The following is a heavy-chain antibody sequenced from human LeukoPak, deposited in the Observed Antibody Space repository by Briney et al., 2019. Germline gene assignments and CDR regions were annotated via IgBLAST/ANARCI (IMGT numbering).Heavy chain of an antibody. D-gene: IGHD3-22*01. V-gene: IGHV1-69*01. CDR2: ITPIFGTA. CDR1: GGTFSRFT. CDR3: ARGWGLESSGYYYAY. Sequence: SVKVSCKASGGTFSRFTISWVRQAPGQGFEWMGGITPIFGTANFAQKFQGRVSITADESTSTAFMELSSLRSEDTAVYYCARGWGLESSGYYYAYWGQGTLVTVSS. J-gene: IGHJ4*02.